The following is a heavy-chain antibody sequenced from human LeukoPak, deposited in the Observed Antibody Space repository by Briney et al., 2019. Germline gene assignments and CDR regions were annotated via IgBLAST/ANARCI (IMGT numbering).Heavy chain of an antibody. Sequence: ASVKVSCKASGYTFTSYGISWVRQAPGQGLEWMGWISAYNGNTNYAQKLQGRVTMTTDTSTSTAYMELRSLRSDDTAVYYCAREAHGAVAGNFYYYMDVWGKGTTVTVSS. CDR2: ISAYNGNT. D-gene: IGHD6-19*01. CDR3: AREAHGAVAGNFYYYMDV. J-gene: IGHJ6*03. V-gene: IGHV1-18*01. CDR1: GYTFTSYG.